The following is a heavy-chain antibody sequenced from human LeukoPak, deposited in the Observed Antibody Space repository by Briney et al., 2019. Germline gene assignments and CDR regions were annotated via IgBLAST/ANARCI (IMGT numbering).Heavy chain of an antibody. CDR3: AKDHSLHLGNSWFDP. V-gene: IGHV3-9*01. CDR2: ISWNSGSI. J-gene: IGHJ5*02. D-gene: IGHD2/OR15-2a*01. Sequence: QTGGSLRLSCAASGFTFDDYAMHWVRQAPGKGLEWVSGISWNSGSIGYADSVKGRFTISRDDAKNSLYLQMNSLRAEDTALYYCAKDHSLHLGNSWFDPWGQGTLVTVSS. CDR1: GFTFDDYA.